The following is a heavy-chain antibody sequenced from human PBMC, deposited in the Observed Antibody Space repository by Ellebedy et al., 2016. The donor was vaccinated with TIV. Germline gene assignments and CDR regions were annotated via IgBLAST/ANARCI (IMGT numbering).Heavy chain of an antibody. V-gene: IGHV3-7*01. J-gene: IGHJ3*01. Sequence: GESLKISXAASGFEFHAYWMSWVRQAPGKGLEWVANIEQAGSETHYVDSVEGRFTISRDNTQSSLYLQMNSLRAEDTAVYYCVRDERWGQGTVVTVSS. CDR2: IEQAGSET. CDR3: VRDER. CDR1: GFEFHAYW. D-gene: IGHD5-24*01.